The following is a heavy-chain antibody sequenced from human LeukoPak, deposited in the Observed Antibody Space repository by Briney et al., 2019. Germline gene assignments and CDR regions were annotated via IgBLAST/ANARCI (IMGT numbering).Heavy chain of an antibody. J-gene: IGHJ5*02. Sequence: RASVKVSCKASGYTFTSYGISWVRQAPGQGLEWMGWISAYNGNTNYAQKLQGRVTMTTDTSTSTAYMELRSLRSDDTAVYYCARVWFGELLFGKGNWFDPWGQGTLVTVSS. CDR3: ARVWFGELLFGKGNWFDP. D-gene: IGHD3-10*01. V-gene: IGHV1-18*04. CDR1: GYTFTSYG. CDR2: ISAYNGNT.